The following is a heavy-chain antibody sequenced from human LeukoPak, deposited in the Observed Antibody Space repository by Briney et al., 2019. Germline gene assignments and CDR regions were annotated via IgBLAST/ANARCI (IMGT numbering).Heavy chain of an antibody. V-gene: IGHV3-11*04. J-gene: IGHJ3*02. Sequence: GGSLRLSCAASGFTFSDYYMSWIRQAPGKGLEWVSYISSSGSTIYYADSVKGRFTISRDNAKNSLYLQMNSLRAEDTAVYYCARIRKGWELSDAFDIWGQGTMVTVSS. CDR3: ARIRKGWELSDAFDI. D-gene: IGHD1-26*01. CDR2: ISSSGSTI. CDR1: GFTFSDYY.